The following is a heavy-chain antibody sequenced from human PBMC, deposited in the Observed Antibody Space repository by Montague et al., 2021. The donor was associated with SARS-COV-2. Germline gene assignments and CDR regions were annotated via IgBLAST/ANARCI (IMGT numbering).Heavy chain of an antibody. V-gene: IGHV4-39*01. CDR3: VSPSMILVL. CDR2: IDYSGYT. D-gene: IGHD3-22*01. J-gene: IGHJ4*02. CDR1: GGSIRTSDYY. Sequence: SKTLSLTCSVSGGSIRTSDYYWGWIRQPPGKGLEWIGTIDYSGYTYYSPSLKSRVTISLDTSKNQFHLRLNSVTAADTAVYYCVSPSMILVLWGQGTLVTVSS.